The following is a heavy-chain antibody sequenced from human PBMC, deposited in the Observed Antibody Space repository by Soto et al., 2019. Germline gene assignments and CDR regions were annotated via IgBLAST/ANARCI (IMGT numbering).Heavy chain of an antibody. J-gene: IGHJ3*02. V-gene: IGHV1-18*01. CDR2: ISGYNGNT. CDR3: ARESATTHDGFDI. D-gene: IGHD4-17*01. Sequence: QVQVVQYGAEVKKPGASVKVSCKTSGYTFTSYDISWVRQAPGQGLEWMGWISGYNGNTNYAQKLQGRVTMTTDTSTSTAYLELRSLRSDDTAVYYCARESATTHDGFDIWGQGTMVIVSS. CDR1: GYTFTSYD.